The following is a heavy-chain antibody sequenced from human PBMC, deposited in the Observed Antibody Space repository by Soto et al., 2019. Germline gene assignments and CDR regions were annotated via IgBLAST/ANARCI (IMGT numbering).Heavy chain of an antibody. V-gene: IGHV3-21*01. D-gene: IGHD5-12*01. CDR3: ARSGPRPY. CDR1: GFTFSDYW. Sequence: PGGSLRLSCAASGFTFSDYWMHWVCQAPGKGLEWVSSISSSSSYIYYADSVKGRFTISRDNAKNSLYLQMNSLRAEDTAVYYCARSGPRPYWGQGTLVTVSS. J-gene: IGHJ4*02. CDR2: ISSSSSYI.